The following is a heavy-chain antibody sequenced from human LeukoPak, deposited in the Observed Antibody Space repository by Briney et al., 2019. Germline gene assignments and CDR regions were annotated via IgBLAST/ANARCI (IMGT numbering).Heavy chain of an antibody. CDR3: ARDYCSGGSCYPDY. Sequence: GGSLRLSCAASGFTFSSYSMNWVRQAPGKGLEWVSSISSSSSYIYYADSVKGRFTISRDNSKNTLYLQMNSLRAEDTAVYYCARDYCSGGSCYPDYWGQGTLVTVSS. J-gene: IGHJ4*02. D-gene: IGHD2-15*01. V-gene: IGHV3-21*04. CDR2: ISSSSSYI. CDR1: GFTFSSYS.